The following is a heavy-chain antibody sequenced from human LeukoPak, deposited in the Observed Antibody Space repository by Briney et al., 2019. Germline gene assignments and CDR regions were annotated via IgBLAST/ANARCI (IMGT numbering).Heavy chain of an antibody. CDR3: AKYLGSCNSGSCPRWLDP. Sequence: PGGSLRLSCAASGFTFSSYAMTWVRQAPGKGLEWVSVIANDGGDIHYADSVKGRFTISRENSRNMLYLQMNSLRAEDTAVYYCAKYLGSCNSGSCPRWLDPWGQGTLVTVSS. CDR2: IANDGGDI. CDR1: GFTFSSYA. V-gene: IGHV3-23*01. J-gene: IGHJ5*02. D-gene: IGHD2-15*01.